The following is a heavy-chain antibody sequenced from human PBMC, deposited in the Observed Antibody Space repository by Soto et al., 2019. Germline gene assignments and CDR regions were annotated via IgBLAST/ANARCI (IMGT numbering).Heavy chain of an antibody. D-gene: IGHD3-22*01. Sequence: GASVKVSCKASGYTFTSYGISWVRQAPGQGLEWMGWISAYNGNTNYAQKLQGRVTMTTDTSTSTAYMELRSLRSDDTAVYYCASSDYYDSSGYTFDYWGQGTLVTVS. J-gene: IGHJ4*02. CDR2: ISAYNGNT. CDR1: GYTFTSYG. V-gene: IGHV1-18*01. CDR3: ASSDYYDSSGYTFDY.